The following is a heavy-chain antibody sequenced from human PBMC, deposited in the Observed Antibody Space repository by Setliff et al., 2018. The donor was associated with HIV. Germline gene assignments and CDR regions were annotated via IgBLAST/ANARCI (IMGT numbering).Heavy chain of an antibody. Sequence: SETLSLTCSVSGASISSGDSYWSWVRQPPGKGLEWIGYINYSGTTFYNPPLKSRLRMSIDTSKNQFYVNLFSVTSADTAIYYCARVVYDSGGFFTTAGPLYLDLWGRGTLVTVSS. CDR1: GASISSGDSY. D-gene: IGHD3-22*01. CDR3: ARVVYDSGGFFTTAGPLYLDL. J-gene: IGHJ2*01. V-gene: IGHV4-30-4*02. CDR2: INYSGTT.